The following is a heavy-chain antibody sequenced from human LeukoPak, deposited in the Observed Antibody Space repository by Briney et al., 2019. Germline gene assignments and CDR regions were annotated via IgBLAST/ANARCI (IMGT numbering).Heavy chain of an antibody. CDR1: GYSISSGYY. D-gene: IGHD1-1*01. CDR3: ARLGTQRLNWFDP. CDR2: IYHSGST. V-gene: IGHV4-38-2*02. J-gene: IGHJ5*02. Sequence: SETLSLTCTVSGYSISSGYYWGWIRQPPGKGLEWIGSIYHSGSTYYNPSLKSRVTISVDTSKNQFSLKLSSVTAADTAVYYCARLGTQRLNWFDPWGQGTLVTVSS.